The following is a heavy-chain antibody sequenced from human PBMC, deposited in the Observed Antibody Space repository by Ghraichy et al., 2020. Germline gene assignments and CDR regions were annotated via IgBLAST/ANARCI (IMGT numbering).Heavy chain of an antibody. CDR2: ISGNNDNI. Sequence: ASVKVSCKASGYTFSSHGITWVRQAPGQGLEWMGWISGNNDNINYAQKFQGRVFMTTDTSTETAYMELRSLRSDDTAVYFCANDGHPRANYYMEVGGKGTTVTVSS. D-gene: IGHD1-1*01. CDR1: GYTFSSHG. V-gene: IGHV1-18*01. J-gene: IGHJ6*03. CDR3: ANDGHPRANYYMEV.